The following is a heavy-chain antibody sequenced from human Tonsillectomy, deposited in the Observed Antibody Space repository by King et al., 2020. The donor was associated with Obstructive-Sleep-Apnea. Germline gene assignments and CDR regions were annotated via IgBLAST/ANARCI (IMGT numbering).Heavy chain of an antibody. CDR3: ARVREYTYGGGFWD. V-gene: IGHV1-69*01. J-gene: IGHJ4*02. CDR1: GGTFRSFA. CDR2: IIPTLGRT. Sequence: QLVQSGAEVKKPASSVKVSCKASGGTFRSFAINWVRQAPGQGLEWMGGIIPTLGRTDYAQKFQGRVTISADQATTTIYLELGRLRSDDTAVYYCARVREYTYGGGFWDWGQGTLVTVSS. D-gene: IGHD5-18*01.